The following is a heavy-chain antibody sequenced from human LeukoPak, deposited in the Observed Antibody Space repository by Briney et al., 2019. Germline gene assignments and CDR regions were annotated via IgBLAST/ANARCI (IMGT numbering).Heavy chain of an antibody. V-gene: IGHV1-69*13. CDR3: ARELDFWSGHIDY. J-gene: IGHJ4*02. CDR2: IIPIFGTA. Sequence: SVKVSCKASGGTFSSYAISWVRQAPGQGLEWMGGIIPIFGTANYAQKFQGRVTITADESTSTAYMELSSLRSEDTAVYYCARELDFWSGHIDYWGQGTLVTVSS. D-gene: IGHD3-3*01. CDR1: GGTFSSYA.